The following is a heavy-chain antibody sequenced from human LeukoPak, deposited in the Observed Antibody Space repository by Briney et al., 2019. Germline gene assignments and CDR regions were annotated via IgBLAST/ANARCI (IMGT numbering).Heavy chain of an antibody. CDR3: ARSEGYAFDP. J-gene: IGHJ5*02. Sequence: PSQTLTLTCTAFGGSFSSCDYYWSRLRPPPGQGLEWIGYIYYSGSTFYNPSLKSRVTISLDTSKSQFSLKLSSVSAADTAVYYCARSEGYAFDPWGQGTLVTVSS. D-gene: IGHD2-15*01. CDR1: GGSFSSCDYY. V-gene: IGHV4-30-4*01. CDR2: IYYSGST.